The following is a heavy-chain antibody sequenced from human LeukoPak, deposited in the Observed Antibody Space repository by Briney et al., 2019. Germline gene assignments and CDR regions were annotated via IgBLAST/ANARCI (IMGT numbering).Heavy chain of an antibody. CDR1: GGSINTYY. CDR2: VSHSGST. D-gene: IGHD3-10*01. CDR3: ASYGSGSYNKVGFDY. Sequence: SETLSLTCTVSGGSINTYYWSWIRQSPGKGLEWIGYVSHSGSTTYNPSLKSRVTISIDTSKNQFSLKLSSVTAADTAVYYCASYGSGSYNKVGFDYWGQGTLVTVSS. V-gene: IGHV4-59*01. J-gene: IGHJ4*02.